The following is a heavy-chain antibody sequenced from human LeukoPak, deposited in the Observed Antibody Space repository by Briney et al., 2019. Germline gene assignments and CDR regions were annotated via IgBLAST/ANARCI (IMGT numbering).Heavy chain of an antibody. CDR2: INPNSGGT. D-gene: IGHD2-2*02. J-gene: IGHJ4*02. CDR3: ASQDCSSTGCYRGIGY. Sequence: ASVKVSCKASGYTFTGYYMHWVRQAPGQGLEWMGWINPNSGGTNYAQKFQGRVTMTRDTSISTAYMELSRLRSDDTAVYYCASQDCSSTGCYRGIGYWGQGTLVTVSS. V-gene: IGHV1-2*02. CDR1: GYTFTGYY.